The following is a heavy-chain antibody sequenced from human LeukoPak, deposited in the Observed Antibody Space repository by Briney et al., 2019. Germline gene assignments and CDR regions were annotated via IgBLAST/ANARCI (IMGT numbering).Heavy chain of an antibody. CDR3: ARSNYYDSSGRYDY. CDR1: GFTFADYG. Sequence: AESLSLSCAVSGFTFADYGMSWVRQAPGKGLEWVAGINWNGSSTGYADSVKGRFTISRDNAKNSLYLQMNSLRAEDTALYYCARSNYYDSSGRYDYWGQGTLVTVSS. CDR2: INWNGSST. V-gene: IGHV3-20*04. D-gene: IGHD3-22*01. J-gene: IGHJ4*02.